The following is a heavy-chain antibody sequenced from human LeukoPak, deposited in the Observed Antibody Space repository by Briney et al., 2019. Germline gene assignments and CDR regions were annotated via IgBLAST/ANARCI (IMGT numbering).Heavy chain of an antibody. Sequence: GGSLRLSCVASEFTFSNSVMTWVRQAPGKGLEWVSSILGTGDYTYFANSVKGRFTISRDNSKNTLYLQMNSLRAGDTAIYYCARGSKGTYDYWGQGTLVTVSS. CDR1: EFTFSNSV. J-gene: IGHJ4*02. CDR2: ILGTGDYT. CDR3: ARGSKGTYDY. V-gene: IGHV3-23*01.